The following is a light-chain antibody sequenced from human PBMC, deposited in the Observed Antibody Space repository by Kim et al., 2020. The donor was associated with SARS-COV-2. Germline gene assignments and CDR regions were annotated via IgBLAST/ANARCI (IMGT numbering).Light chain of an antibody. CDR1: QIVSSN. Sequence: SPVQSATLPCRVSQIVSSNLAWYQQKPGQPPRLLLSGASTSATCIPARFSGSGSGTEFTLTISSLLSEDFAVYYCQQYNNWPPWTFGQGTKVEIK. J-gene: IGKJ1*01. CDR2: GAS. CDR3: QQYNNWPPWT. V-gene: IGKV3-15*01.